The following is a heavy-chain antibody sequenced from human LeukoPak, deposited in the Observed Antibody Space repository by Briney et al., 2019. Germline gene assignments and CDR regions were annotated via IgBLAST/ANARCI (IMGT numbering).Heavy chain of an antibody. V-gene: IGHV1-18*01. D-gene: IGHD3-9*01. J-gene: IGHJ6*02. CDR2: ISAYNGNT. CDR3: ARDTRPYDTIGYYGMDV. CDR1: GYTFTSYG. Sequence: ASVKVSCKASGYTFTSYGISWVRQAPGQGLEWMGWISAYNGNTNYAQKLQGRVTMTTDTSTSTAYMELRSLRSDDTAVYYCARDTRPYDTIGYYGMDVWGQGTTVTVSS.